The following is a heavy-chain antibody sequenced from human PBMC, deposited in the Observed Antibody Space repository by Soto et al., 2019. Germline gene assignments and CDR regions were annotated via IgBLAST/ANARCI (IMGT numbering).Heavy chain of an antibody. D-gene: IGHD2-2*01. CDR1: GGSISSYY. V-gene: IGHV4-59*08. CDR3: ARGDRYCSSTSCPNFDY. CDR2: IYYSGST. Sequence: QVQLQESGPGLVKPSETLSLTCTVSGGSISSYYWSWIRQPPGKGLEWIGYIYYSGSTNYNPSLKSRVTISVDTSKNQFSLKLSSVTAADTAVYYCARGDRYCSSTSCPNFDYWGQGTLVTVSS. J-gene: IGHJ4*02.